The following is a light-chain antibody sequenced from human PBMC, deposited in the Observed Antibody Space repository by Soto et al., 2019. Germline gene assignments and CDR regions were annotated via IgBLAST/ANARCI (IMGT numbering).Light chain of an antibody. Sequence: EIVLTQSPGTLSLSPGDRATLSCRASQSVSSSYLAWYQQRPGQAPRLLIYGASGRATGIPDRFSGSGSGPDFTLTITRLEPEDFAVYYCQQYGGSPWTFGQGTKVDI. V-gene: IGKV3-20*01. CDR1: QSVSSSY. J-gene: IGKJ1*01. CDR2: GAS. CDR3: QQYGGSPWT.